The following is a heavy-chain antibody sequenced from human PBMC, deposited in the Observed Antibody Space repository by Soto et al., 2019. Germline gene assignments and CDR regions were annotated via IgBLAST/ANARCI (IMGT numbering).Heavy chain of an antibody. V-gene: IGHV3-23*01. J-gene: IGHJ4*02. CDR2: ISGSGGNT. CDR1: GFTFTTYA. D-gene: IGHD3-10*01. CDR3: AKDFGEHWLPDY. Sequence: EVQLLESGGGLIQPGGSLRLSCAASGFTFTTYAMSWVRQAPGKGLEWVSAISGSGGNTYYADSVKGRFNISRDNSKNTVHLQMNRLGVDGTAVYYCAKDFGEHWLPDYWVQGTVVTVSS.